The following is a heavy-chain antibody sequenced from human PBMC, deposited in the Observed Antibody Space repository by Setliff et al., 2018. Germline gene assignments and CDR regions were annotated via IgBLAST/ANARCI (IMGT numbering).Heavy chain of an antibody. V-gene: IGHV4-59*08. CDR2: FYHSASS. J-gene: IGHJ6*03. CDR3: ARSHYYASGNSHYYYMDV. Sequence: PSETLSLTCNVSGGSISSDYWAWIRQPPGKALEWIGYFYHSASSNYSPSLKGRVTMSADTSKKQLYLSLTSVSVADTAMYYCARSHYYASGNSHYYYMDVWGKGTAVTVSS. CDR1: GGSISSDY. D-gene: IGHD3-10*01.